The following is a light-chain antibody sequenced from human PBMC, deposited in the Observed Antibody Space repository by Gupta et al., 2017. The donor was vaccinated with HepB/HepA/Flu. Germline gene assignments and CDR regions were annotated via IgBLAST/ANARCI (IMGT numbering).Light chain of an antibody. J-gene: IGKJ4*01. CDR3: HQYGSSPLT. CDR1: QSVSGSY. V-gene: IGKV3-20*01. CDR2: GAS. Sequence: EIMLTQSPGTLSLSPGERATLSCRASQSVSGSYLAWYQQKPGQAPRLLIYGASGRATGIPDRFSGSGSGTDFTLTISRLEPEDFAVFYCHQYGSSPLTFGGGTKVEIK.